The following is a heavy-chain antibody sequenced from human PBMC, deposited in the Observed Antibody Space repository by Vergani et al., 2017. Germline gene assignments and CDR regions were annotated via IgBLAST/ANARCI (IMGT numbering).Heavy chain of an antibody. CDR3: ARDTVTGSRYFDY. J-gene: IGHJ4*02. D-gene: IGHD6-19*01. CDR2: ISMSGDIS. V-gene: IGHV3-23*01. CDR1: GFTFFNFA. Sequence: EVQLLESGGALVQPGGSLRLSCAASGFTFFNFAMGWVRQAPGKGLEWVSSISMSGDISYYADSVKGRFTISRDNSKNTLFLQMNSLRPEDTAVYYCARDTVTGSRYFDYWGQGTLVTVSS.